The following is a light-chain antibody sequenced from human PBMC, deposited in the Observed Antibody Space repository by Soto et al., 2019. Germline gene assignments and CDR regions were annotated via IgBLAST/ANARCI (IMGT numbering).Light chain of an antibody. J-gene: IGKJ4*01. CDR2: AAS. CDR1: QSMSTY. V-gene: IGKV1-39*01. Sequence: DIQMTQSPSSLYASVGDRVTIACRAGQSMSTYLNWYQQKPGKAPKLLIFAASSLKSGVPSRISGSGSGTDFTLTINSLQLEDFATYYCQQSNSDPTFGGGTKVEIK. CDR3: QQSNSDPT.